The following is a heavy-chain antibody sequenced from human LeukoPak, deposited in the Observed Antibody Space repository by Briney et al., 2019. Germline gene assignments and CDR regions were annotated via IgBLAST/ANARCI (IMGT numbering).Heavy chain of an antibody. Sequence: GGSLRLSCAASGFTVSSNYMSWVRQAPGKGLEWVSVIYSGGSTYYADSVKGRFTISRDNSKNTLYLQMTSLRAEDTAVYYCGGARQPTPMAFDYWGQGTLVTVSA. J-gene: IGHJ4*02. V-gene: IGHV3-53*01. CDR2: IYSGGST. D-gene: IGHD5-24*01. CDR3: GGARQPTPMAFDY. CDR1: GFTVSSNY.